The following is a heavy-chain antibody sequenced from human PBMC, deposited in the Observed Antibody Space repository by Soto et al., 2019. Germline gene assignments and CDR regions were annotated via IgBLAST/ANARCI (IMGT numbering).Heavy chain of an antibody. J-gene: IGHJ4*02. Sequence: GSLRLSCAASGFTFSNFWMSWVRQAPGEGLEWVATINGGGGDTYYADSVKGRFTISRDNSKNTVYLQMNSLRADDTAVYYCAKYSGHWGQGTLVTVSS. CDR2: INGGGGDT. CDR3: AKYSGH. D-gene: IGHD2-21*01. V-gene: IGHV3-23*01. CDR1: GFTFSNFW.